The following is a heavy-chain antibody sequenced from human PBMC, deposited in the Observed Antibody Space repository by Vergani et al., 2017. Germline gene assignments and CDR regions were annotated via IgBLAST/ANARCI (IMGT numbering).Heavy chain of an antibody. CDR1: GGSISSSSYY. D-gene: IGHD2-21*02. J-gene: IGHJ6*02. CDR3: ARHLAYCGGDCYPYYYGMDV. CDR2: IYYSGST. V-gene: IGHV4-39*01. Sequence: QLQLQESGPGLVKPSGTLYLTCTVSGGSISSSSYYWGWIRQPPGKGLEWSGSIYYSGSTYYNPSLKSRVTISVDTSKNQFSLKLSSEPAADTAVYYCARHLAYCGGDCYPYYYGMDVWGQXP.